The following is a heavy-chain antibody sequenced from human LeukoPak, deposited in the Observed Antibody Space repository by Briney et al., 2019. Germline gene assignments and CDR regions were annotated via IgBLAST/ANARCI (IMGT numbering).Heavy chain of an antibody. J-gene: IGHJ5*02. CDR3: ARVPSYYDYRFDP. V-gene: IGHV3-30-3*01. D-gene: IGHD3-3*01. CDR2: ISYDGSNK. CDR1: GFTFSSYA. Sequence: GGSLRLSCAASGFTFSSYAMHWVRQAPGKGLEWVAVISYDGSNKYYADSVKGRFTISRDNSKNTLYLQMNSLRAEDTAVYYCARVPSYYDYRFDPGGQGTLVTVSS.